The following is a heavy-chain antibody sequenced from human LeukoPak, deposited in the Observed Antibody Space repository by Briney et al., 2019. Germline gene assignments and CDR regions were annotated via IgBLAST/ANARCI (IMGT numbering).Heavy chain of an antibody. D-gene: IGHD6-13*01. CDR3: ARGKAAGQVDLFDP. Sequence: GGSLRLSCAASGFTFSSYAMTWVRQAPGKGLEWVSTIVGSGGGTYYADSVKGRFTISRDNSKSTLSLQMNSLGAEDTAVYYCARGKAAGQVDLFDPWGQGTLVTVSS. V-gene: IGHV3-23*01. CDR1: GFTFSSYA. CDR2: IVGSGGGT. J-gene: IGHJ5*02.